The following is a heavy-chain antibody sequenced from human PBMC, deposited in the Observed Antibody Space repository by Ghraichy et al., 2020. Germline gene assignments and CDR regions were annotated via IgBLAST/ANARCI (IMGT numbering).Heavy chain of an antibody. D-gene: IGHD3-22*01. Sequence: GGSLRLSCAASGFTFSSYSMNWVRQAPGKGLEWVSSISSSSSYIYYADSVKGRFTISRDNAKNSLYLQMNSLRAEDTAVYYCARDSPYDSSGYYLPFFFDYWGQGTLVTVSS. CDR2: ISSSSSYI. CDR1: GFTFSSYS. CDR3: ARDSPYDSSGYYLPFFFDY. J-gene: IGHJ4*02. V-gene: IGHV3-21*01.